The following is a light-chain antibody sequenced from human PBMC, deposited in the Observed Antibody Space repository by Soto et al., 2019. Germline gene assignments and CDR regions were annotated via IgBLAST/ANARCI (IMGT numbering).Light chain of an antibody. CDR2: GAS. J-gene: IGKJ4*01. Sequence: EIVLTQSPGTLSLSPGERATLACSAIQSLSNNIYLAWYQQKPGQAPRLLIYGASTRATGIPARFSGSGSGTEFTLTISSLHSEDFAVYYCQQYNNWPLTFGGGTKVDIK. V-gene: IGKV3-15*01. CDR1: QSLSNN. CDR3: QQYNNWPLT.